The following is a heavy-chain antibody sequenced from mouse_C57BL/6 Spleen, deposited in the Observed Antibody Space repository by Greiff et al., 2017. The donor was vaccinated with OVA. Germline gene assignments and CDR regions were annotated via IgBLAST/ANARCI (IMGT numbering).Heavy chain of an antibody. CDR1: GFTFSSYA. V-gene: IGHV5-4*03. CDR3: ARGDDPYDGRRCDY. Sequence: EVKLVESGGGLVKPGGSLKLSCAASGFTFSSYAMSWVRQTPEKRLEWVATISDGGSYTYYPDNVKGRFTISRDNAKNNLYLQMSHLKSEDTAMYYCARGDDPYDGRRCDYGGQGTTLTVSS. J-gene: IGHJ2*01. D-gene: IGHD2-3*01. CDR2: ISDGGSYT.